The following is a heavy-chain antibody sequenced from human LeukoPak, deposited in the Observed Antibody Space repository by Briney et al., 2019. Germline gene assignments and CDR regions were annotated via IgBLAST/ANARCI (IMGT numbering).Heavy chain of an antibody. J-gene: IGHJ4*02. CDR1: GFTFSSYS. Sequence: PGGSLRLSCAASGFTFSSYSMNWVRQAPGKGLEWVSYISSSSSTIYYADSVKGRFTISRDNAKNSLYLQMNSLRAEDTAVYYCARDQLFSYGFLVDSWGQGTLVTVSS. D-gene: IGHD5-18*01. V-gene: IGHV3-48*04. CDR2: ISSSSSTI. CDR3: ARDQLFSYGFLVDS.